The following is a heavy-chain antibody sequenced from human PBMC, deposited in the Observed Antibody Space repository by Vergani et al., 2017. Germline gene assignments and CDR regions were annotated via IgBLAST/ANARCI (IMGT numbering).Heavy chain of an antibody. CDR2: INPNSGGT. CDR3: ARVPYYDILTGRLGWYFDL. CDR1: GYTFTGYY. J-gene: IGHJ2*01. Sequence: QVQLVQSGAEVKKPGASVKVSCKASGYTFTGYYMHWVRQAPGQGLEWMGWINPNSGGTNYAQKFQGRVTMTRDTSISTAYMELSRLRSDDPAVYYCARVPYYDILTGRLGWYFDLWGRGTLVTVSS. D-gene: IGHD3-9*01. V-gene: IGHV1-2*02.